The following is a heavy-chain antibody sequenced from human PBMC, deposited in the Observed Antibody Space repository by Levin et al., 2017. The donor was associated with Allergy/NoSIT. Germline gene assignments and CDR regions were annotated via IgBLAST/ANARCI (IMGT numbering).Heavy chain of an antibody. Sequence: GGSLRLSCAASGFTFSSYAMSWVRQAPGKGLEWVSAISGSGGSTYYADSVKGRFTISRDNSKNTLYLQMNSLRAEDTAVYYCAKVSMVRGVVHYYYYGMDVWGQGTTVTVSS. CDR3: AKVSMVRGVVHYYYYGMDV. CDR2: ISGSGGST. J-gene: IGHJ6*02. D-gene: IGHD3-10*01. CDR1: GFTFSSYA. V-gene: IGHV3-23*01.